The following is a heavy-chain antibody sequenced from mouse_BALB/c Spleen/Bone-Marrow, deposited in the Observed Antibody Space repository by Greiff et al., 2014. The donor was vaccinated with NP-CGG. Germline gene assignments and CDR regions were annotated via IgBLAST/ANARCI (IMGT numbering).Heavy chain of an antibody. CDR2: IRNKANGYTT. Sequence: EVKLMESGGGLVQPGGSLRLSCATSGFTFTDYYMNWVRQPPGKALEWLGFIRNKANGYTTEYSASVKGRFTISRDNSQSILYLQMNTLRAEDSATYYCARECGYYVGFAYWGQGALVTVSA. CDR3: ARECGYYVGFAY. CDR1: GFTFTDYY. V-gene: IGHV7-3*02. J-gene: IGHJ3*01. D-gene: IGHD2-3*01.